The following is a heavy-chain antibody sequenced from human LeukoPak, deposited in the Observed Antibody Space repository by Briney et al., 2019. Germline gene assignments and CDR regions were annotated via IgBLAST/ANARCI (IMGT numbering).Heavy chain of an antibody. D-gene: IGHD6-13*01. CDR2: ISAYNGNT. J-gene: IGHJ4*02. V-gene: IGHV1-18*04. CDR3: AREGESSSWYGGDDY. Sequence: ASVKVSCKASGYTFTIYYIHWVRQAPGQGLEWMGWISAYNGNTNYAQKLQGRVTMTTDTSTSTAYMELRSLRSDDTAVYYCAREGESSSWYGGDDYWGQGTLVTVSS. CDR1: GYTFTIYY.